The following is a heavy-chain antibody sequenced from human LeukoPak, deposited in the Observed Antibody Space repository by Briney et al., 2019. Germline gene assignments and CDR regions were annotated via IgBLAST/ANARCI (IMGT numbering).Heavy chain of an antibody. CDR3: AKDKDYGYYMDV. CDR1: GFTFSSYG. V-gene: IGHV3-33*06. J-gene: IGHJ6*03. D-gene: IGHD3-16*01. CDR2: IWYDGSDK. Sequence: GRSLRLSCAASGFTFSSYGMHWVRQAPGKGLEWVAVIWYDGSDKYYADSVKGRFTISRDNSKNTLYLQMNSLRAEDMAVYYCAKDKDYGYYMDVWGKGTTVTVSS.